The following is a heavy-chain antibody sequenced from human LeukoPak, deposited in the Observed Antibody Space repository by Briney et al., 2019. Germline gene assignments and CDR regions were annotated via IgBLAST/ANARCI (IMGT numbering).Heavy chain of an antibody. CDR1: GGSFSGYY. CDR3: ARLDY. Sequence: PSETLSLTCAVYGGSFSGYYWSWIRQPPGRGLEWIGEINHSGSTNYNPSLKSRVTISVDTSKNQFSLKLSSVTAADTAVYYCARLDYWGQGTLVAVSS. CDR2: INHSGST. J-gene: IGHJ4*02. V-gene: IGHV4-34*01.